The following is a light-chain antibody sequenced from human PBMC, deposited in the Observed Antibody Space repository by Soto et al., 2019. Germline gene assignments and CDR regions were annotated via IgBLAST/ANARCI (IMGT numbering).Light chain of an antibody. Sequence: DIQMTQSPSSLSASVGDRVTISCRASHSISNYLNWYQHKPGKAPKVLIYAASSLQSGVPSRFSGSGSGTDFTLSISSLQPEDVATYYCQQSYSTPQTFGGGTKVEIK. J-gene: IGKJ4*01. CDR2: AAS. V-gene: IGKV1-39*01. CDR1: HSISNY. CDR3: QQSYSTPQT.